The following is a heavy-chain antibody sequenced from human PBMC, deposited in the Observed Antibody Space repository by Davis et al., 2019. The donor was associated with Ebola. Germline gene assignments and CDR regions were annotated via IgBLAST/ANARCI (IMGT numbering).Heavy chain of an antibody. J-gene: IGHJ3*02. V-gene: IGHV3-21*01. D-gene: IGHD2-15*01. CDR2: ISSDSDYI. Sequence: GESLKISCAASGFTFSTYSMSWVRQAPGKGLEWVSSISSDSDYIYYADSAKGRFTISRDNAKNSLYLQMNSLRAEDTAVYYCARGFLCSGGSCYDAFDIWGQGTMVTVSS. CDR3: ARGFLCSGGSCYDAFDI. CDR1: GFTFSTYS.